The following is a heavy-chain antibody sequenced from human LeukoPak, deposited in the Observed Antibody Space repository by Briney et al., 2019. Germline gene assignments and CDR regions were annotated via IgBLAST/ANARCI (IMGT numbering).Heavy chain of an antibody. D-gene: IGHD4-17*01. J-gene: IGHJ5*02. V-gene: IGHV2-70*04. Sequence: SGPTLVNPTQTLTLTCTFSGFSLSTSGMRVSWIRQPPGKALEWLARIDWDDDKFYSTSLKTRLTISKDTSKSQVVLTMTNMDPVDTATYYCARTNYGDYRNWFDPWGQGTLVTVSS. CDR2: IDWDDDK. CDR3: ARTNYGDYRNWFDP. CDR1: GFSLSTSGMR.